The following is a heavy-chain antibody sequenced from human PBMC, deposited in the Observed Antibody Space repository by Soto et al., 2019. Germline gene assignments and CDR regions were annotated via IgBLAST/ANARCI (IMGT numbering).Heavy chain of an antibody. V-gene: IGHV3-23*01. J-gene: IGHJ4*02. CDR1: GFTFTNYA. CDR2: ISGTGGST. Sequence: EVQLLESGGGLVQPGGSLRLSCAASGFTFTNYAMSWVRQAPGKGLEWVSTISGTGGSTFYADSVKGRFTISRDNGKNTLYLQVNRLRAEDTAVYYCAKEWGQWLGFDYWGQGTLVTVSS. D-gene: IGHD6-19*01. CDR3: AKEWGQWLGFDY.